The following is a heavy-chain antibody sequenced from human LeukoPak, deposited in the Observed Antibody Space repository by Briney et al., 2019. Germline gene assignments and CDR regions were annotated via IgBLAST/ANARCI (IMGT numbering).Heavy chain of an antibody. CDR3: ARESSYGYVDY. CDR2: IYSGGST. J-gene: IGHJ4*02. Sequence: GGSLRLSCAASGFTVSSNYMSWVRQAPGKGLEWVSAIYSGGSTYYADSVKGRFTISRDNSKNTLYLQMNSLRAEDTAVYYCARESSYGYVDYWGQGTLVTVSS. V-gene: IGHV3-66*02. CDR1: GFTVSSNY. D-gene: IGHD5-18*01.